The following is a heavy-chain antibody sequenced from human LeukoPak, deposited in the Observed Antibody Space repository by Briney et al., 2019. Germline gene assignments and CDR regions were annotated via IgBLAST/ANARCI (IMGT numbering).Heavy chain of an antibody. Sequence: GGSLRLSCVASGFTFSSYWMHWVRQPPGKGLVWVSRIYVDGRTTNYADSVKGRFTISRDNAKNTVYLEMNSLSVEDTATYYCIRDFRSADRWGQGTLVTVTS. V-gene: IGHV3-74*01. J-gene: IGHJ5*02. CDR3: IRDFRSADR. CDR2: IYVDGRTT. CDR1: GFTFSSYW.